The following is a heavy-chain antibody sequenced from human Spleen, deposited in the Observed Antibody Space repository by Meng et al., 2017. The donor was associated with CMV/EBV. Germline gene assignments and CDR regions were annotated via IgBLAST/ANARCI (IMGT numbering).Heavy chain of an antibody. CDR3: ARLHCSSTRCSIEGVRGNDY. CDR2: MRNQANSYTT. J-gene: IGHJ4*02. D-gene: IGHD2-2*01. CDR1: HY. Sequence: HYLDWVRHAHSTGHQWVGRMRNQANSYTTAYAASVHGRFTNSRDDSKNSLFLQMSGLKTEDTAVYYCARLHCSSTRCSIEGVRGNDYWGQGTLVTVSS. V-gene: IGHV3-72*01.